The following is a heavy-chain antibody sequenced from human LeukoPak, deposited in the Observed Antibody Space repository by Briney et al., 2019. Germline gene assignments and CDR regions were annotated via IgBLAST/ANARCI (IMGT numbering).Heavy chain of an antibody. CDR3: AKSGRYCSGGSCYQEASLDY. Sequence: GGTLRLSCAASGFSFSSYGMSWVRQAPGKGLEWVSGISGGAVSTNYADSVKGRFTISRDNSKNTLYLQMNSLRAEDTAVYYCAKSGRYCSGGSCYQEASLDYWGQGTLVTVSS. CDR2: ISGGAVST. D-gene: IGHD2-15*01. V-gene: IGHV3-23*01. J-gene: IGHJ4*02. CDR1: GFSFSSYG.